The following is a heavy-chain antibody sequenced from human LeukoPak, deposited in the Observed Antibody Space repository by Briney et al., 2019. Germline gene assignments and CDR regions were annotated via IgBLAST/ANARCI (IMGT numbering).Heavy chain of an antibody. CDR2: IKEDGSAQ. V-gene: IGHV3-7*01. J-gene: IGHJ5*02. CDR3: ATSSNAPGNH. CDR1: GFTFNGYW. D-gene: IGHD2-2*01. Sequence: GGSLRLSCAASGFTFNGYWMSWVRQAPGKGLEWVANIKEDGSAQYYVGSVKGRFTISRDNAKNSLNLQMNSLKAEDTAVYYCATSSNAPGNHWGQGTLVTVSS.